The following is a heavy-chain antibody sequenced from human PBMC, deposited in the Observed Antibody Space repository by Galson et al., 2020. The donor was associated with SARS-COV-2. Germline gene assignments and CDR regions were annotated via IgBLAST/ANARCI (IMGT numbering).Heavy chain of an antibody. V-gene: IGHV1-69*13. D-gene: IGHD2-2*01. CDR3: ARDIVVVPAAKGGYYYYMDV. J-gene: IGHJ6*03. Sequence: SVKVSCKASGGTFSSYAISWVRQAPGQGLEWMGGLIPIFGTANYAQKFQGRVTITADESTSTAYMELSSLRSEDTAVYYCARDIVVVPAAKGGYYYYMDVWGKGTTVTVSS. CDR2: LIPIFGTA. CDR1: GGTFSSYA.